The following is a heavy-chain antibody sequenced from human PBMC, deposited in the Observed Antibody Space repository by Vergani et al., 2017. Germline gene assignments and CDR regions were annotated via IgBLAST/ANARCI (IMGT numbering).Heavy chain of an antibody. CDR3: AKGGGYSPLVYFQH. CDR2: TSGSGGST. CDR1: GFTFSSYA. Sequence: EVHLLESGGGLVQPGGSLRLSCAASGFTFSSYAMNWVRQAPGKGLEWVSGTSGSGGSTYYADSVKRRFTISRDNSKNTLYPQVNSLRAEDTAVYYCAKGGGYSPLVYFQHWGQGTLVTVSS. V-gene: IGHV3-23*01. D-gene: IGHD5-18*01. J-gene: IGHJ1*01.